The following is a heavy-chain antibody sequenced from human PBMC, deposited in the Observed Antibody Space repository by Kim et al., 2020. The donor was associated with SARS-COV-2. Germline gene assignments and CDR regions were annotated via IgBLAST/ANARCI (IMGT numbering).Heavy chain of an antibody. Sequence: ASVKVSCKASGYPFTSYDISWVRQAPGQGLEWMGWISAYNGNTNYAQKLQGRVTMTTDTSTSTAYMELRSLRSDDTAVYYCARGNVLRYFDWSLKVDYWGQGTLVTVSS. CDR1: GYPFTSYD. J-gene: IGHJ4*02. CDR3: ARGNVLRYFDWSLKVDY. D-gene: IGHD3-9*01. V-gene: IGHV1-18*01. CDR2: ISAYNGNT.